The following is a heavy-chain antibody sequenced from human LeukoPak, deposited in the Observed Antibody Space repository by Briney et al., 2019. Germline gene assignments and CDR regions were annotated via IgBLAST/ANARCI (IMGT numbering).Heavy chain of an antibody. CDR3: AKVQQQLIDY. Sequence: GGSLRLSCAVSGFTFSIYAMSWVRQAPGKGLEWVSAISGSGGRTYYADSVKGRFTISRDNSKNTLYLQMNSLRAEDTAVYYCAKVQQQLIDYWGQGTLVTVSS. CDR2: ISGSGGRT. J-gene: IGHJ4*02. D-gene: IGHD6-13*01. V-gene: IGHV3-23*01. CDR1: GFTFSIYA.